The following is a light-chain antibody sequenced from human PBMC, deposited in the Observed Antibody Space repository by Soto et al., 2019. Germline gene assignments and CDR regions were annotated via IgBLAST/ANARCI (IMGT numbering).Light chain of an antibody. CDR3: SSYTSRTTFVI. J-gene: IGLJ2*01. V-gene: IGLV2-14*01. CDR1: SSDIGGYNY. CDR2: EVS. Sequence: QSALTQPASVSGSPGQSITIYCTGTSSDIGGYNYVSWYQHHPGKAPKLMIYEVSNRPSGVSNRFSGSKSGNTASLTISGLQAEDEADYHCSSYTSRTTFVIFGGGTKLTVL.